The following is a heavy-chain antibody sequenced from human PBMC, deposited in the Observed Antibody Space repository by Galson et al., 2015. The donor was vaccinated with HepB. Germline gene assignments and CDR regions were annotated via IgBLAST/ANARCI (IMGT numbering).Heavy chain of an antibody. V-gene: IGHV4-59*01. D-gene: IGHD1-20*01. J-gene: IGHJ4*02. CDR3: ARGRSIVYNWNGYYFDY. Sequence: GLEWIGYIYYSGSTNYNPSLKSRVTISVDTSKNQFSLKLSSVTAADTAVYYCARGRSIVYNWNGYYFDYWGQGTLVTVSS. CDR2: IYYSGST.